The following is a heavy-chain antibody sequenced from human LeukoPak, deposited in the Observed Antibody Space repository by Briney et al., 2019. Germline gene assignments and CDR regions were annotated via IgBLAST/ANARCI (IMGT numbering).Heavy chain of an antibody. CDR1: GFTFSDYY. CDR2: ISSSSSYT. J-gene: IGHJ3*02. CDR3: ARDQVSSSWERGAFDI. V-gene: IGHV3-11*06. D-gene: IGHD6-13*01. Sequence: GGSLRLSCAASGFTFSDYYMSWIRQAPGKGLEWVSYISSSSSYTNYADSVKGRFTISRGNAKNSLYLQMNSLRAEDTAVYYCARDQVSSSWERGAFDIWGQGTMVTVSS.